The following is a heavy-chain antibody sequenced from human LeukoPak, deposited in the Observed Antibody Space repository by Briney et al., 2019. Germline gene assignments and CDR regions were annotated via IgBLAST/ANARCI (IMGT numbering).Heavy chain of an antibody. CDR3: ARAGITVAGQSRLFDY. CDR2: IYSSGST. V-gene: IGHV4-61*02. D-gene: IGHD6-19*01. J-gene: IGHJ4*02. Sequence: SETLSLTCTVSGGSISSGSYYWSWIRQPAGKGLEWIGRIYSSGSTNYKPSLKSRVTISVDTSKNQFSLKLSSVTAADTAVYYCARAGITVAGQSRLFDYWGQGTLVTVSS. CDR1: GGSISSGSYY.